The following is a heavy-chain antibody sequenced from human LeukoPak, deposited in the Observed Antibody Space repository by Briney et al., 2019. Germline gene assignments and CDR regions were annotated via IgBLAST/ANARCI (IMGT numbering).Heavy chain of an antibody. J-gene: IGHJ4*02. CDR1: GFTFSRYS. Sequence: GGSLRLSCAPSGFTFSRYSMIWVRQAPGKGLEWVSSISSSSSYIYYADSVKGRFTISRYNAKNSLYLQMNSLRAEDTAVYYCASDRIAVAYFDYWGQGTLVTVSS. CDR2: ISSSSSYI. CDR3: ASDRIAVAYFDY. D-gene: IGHD6-19*01. V-gene: IGHV3-21*01.